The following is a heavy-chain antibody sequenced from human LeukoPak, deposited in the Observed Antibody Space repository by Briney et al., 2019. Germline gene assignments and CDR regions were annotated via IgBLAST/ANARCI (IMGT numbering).Heavy chain of an antibody. D-gene: IGHD6-6*01. J-gene: IGHJ4*02. CDR2: ISSSSSYI. CDR1: GFTFSSYS. V-gene: IGHV3-21*01. CDR3: ARERIAARAFDY. Sequence: PGGSLRLSCAASGFTFSSYSMNWVRQAPGKGLEWVSSISSSSSYIYYADSVKGRFTISRDNAKNPLYLQMNSLRAEDTAVYYCARERIAARAFDYWGQGTLVTVSS.